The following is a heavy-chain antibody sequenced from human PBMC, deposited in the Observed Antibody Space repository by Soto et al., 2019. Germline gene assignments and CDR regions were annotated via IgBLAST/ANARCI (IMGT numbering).Heavy chain of an antibody. CDR1: GYTFTHYY. V-gene: IGHV1-46*01. D-gene: IGHD6-13*01. CDR3: ARDLAAGDY. CDR2: INPASGST. Sequence: VQLVQSGAEVKKPGASVKLSCRTSGYTFTHYYINWVRQAPGQGLEWLAIINPASGSTNYAQDFQGRVTLTMDTSTTTVYMELSGLRAEDTAIFYCARDLAAGDYWGQGTLVTVSS. J-gene: IGHJ4*02.